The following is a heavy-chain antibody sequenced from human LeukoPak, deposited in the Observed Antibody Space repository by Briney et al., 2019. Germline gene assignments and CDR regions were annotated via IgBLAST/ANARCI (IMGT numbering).Heavy chain of an antibody. D-gene: IGHD6-13*01. V-gene: IGHV3-30*18. J-gene: IGHJ5*02. Sequence: GGSLRLSCAASGFTFSSYGMHWVRQAPGKGLEWVAVISYDGSNKYYADSVKGRFTISRDNSKNTLYLQMNSLRAEDTAVYYCAKELPTWKGIAAAWGQGTLVTVSS. CDR3: AKELPTWKGIAAA. CDR1: GFTFSSYG. CDR2: ISYDGSNK.